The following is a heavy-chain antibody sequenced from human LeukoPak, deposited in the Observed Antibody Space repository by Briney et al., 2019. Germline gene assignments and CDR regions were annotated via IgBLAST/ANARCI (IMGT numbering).Heavy chain of an antibody. CDR1: GGSISSSSYY. D-gene: IGHD3-9*01. J-gene: IGHJ5*02. V-gene: IGHV4-39*01. CDR2: IYYSGST. Sequence: SETLSLTCTVSGGSISSSSYYWGWIRQPPGKGLEWIGRIYYSGSTYYNPSLKSRVTISVDTSKNQFSLKLSSVTAADTAVYYCARAAGYDHDILTGYRSDWFDPWGQGTLVTVSS. CDR3: ARAAGYDHDILTGYRSDWFDP.